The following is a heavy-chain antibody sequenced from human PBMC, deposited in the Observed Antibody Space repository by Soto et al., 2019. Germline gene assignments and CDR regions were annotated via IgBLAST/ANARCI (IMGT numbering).Heavy chain of an antibody. Sequence: GGSLRLSCAASGFTFSGSAMHWVRQASGKGLEWVGRIRSKANSYATAYAASVKGRFTISRDDSKNTAYLQMNSLKTEDTAVYYCTRRGCGEGKNLYYYYYYMDVWGKGTTVTVSS. J-gene: IGHJ6*03. D-gene: IGHD4-17*01. CDR1: GFTFSGSA. CDR3: TRRGCGEGKNLYYYYYYMDV. CDR2: IRSKANSYAT. V-gene: IGHV3-73*01.